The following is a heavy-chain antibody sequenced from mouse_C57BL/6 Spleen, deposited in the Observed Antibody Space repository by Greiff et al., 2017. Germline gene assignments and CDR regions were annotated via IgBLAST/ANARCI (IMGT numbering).Heavy chain of an antibody. CDR2: ISYSGST. CDR1: GYSITSGYD. D-gene: IGHD1-1*01. Sequence: EVHLVESGPGMVKPSQSLSLTCTVTGYSITSGYDWHWIRHFPGNKLEWMGYISYSGSTNYNPSLKSRISITHDTSKNHFFLKLNSVTTEDTATYYCARGSYSYYFDYWGQGTTLTVSS. CDR3: ARGSYSYYFDY. J-gene: IGHJ2*01. V-gene: IGHV3-1*01.